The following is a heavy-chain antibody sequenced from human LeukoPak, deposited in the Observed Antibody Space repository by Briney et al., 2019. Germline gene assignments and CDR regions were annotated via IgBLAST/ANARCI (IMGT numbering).Heavy chain of an antibody. CDR2: IYSGGST. V-gene: IGHV3-53*01. CDR1: GLTVSSNY. D-gene: IGHD3-22*01. J-gene: IGHJ4*02. Sequence: GGSLRLSCAASGLTVSSNYMSWVRQAPGKGLEWVSVIYSGGSTYYADSVKGRFTISRDNSKNTLYLQMNSLRAEDTAVCYCARGQGYYDSSGYYEDYWGQGTLVTVSS. CDR3: ARGQGYYDSSGYYEDY.